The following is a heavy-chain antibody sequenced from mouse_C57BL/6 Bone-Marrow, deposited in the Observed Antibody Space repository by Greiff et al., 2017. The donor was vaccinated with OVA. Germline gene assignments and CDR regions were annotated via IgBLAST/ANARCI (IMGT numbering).Heavy chain of an antibody. J-gene: IGHJ4*01. Sequence: QVQLKESGAELARPGASVKLSCKASGYTFTSYGISWVKQRTGQGLEWIGEIYPRSGNTYYNEKFKGKATLNADKNSSTAYMELRSQTSEDSAVYFGTRWLLRYYYAMDYWGQGTSVTVSS. CDR2: IYPRSGNT. CDR1: GYTFTSYG. CDR3: TRWLLRYYYAMDY. V-gene: IGHV1-81*01. D-gene: IGHD2-3*01.